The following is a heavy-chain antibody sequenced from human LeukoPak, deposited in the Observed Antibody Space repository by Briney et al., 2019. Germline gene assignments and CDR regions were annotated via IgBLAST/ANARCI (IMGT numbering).Heavy chain of an antibody. J-gene: IGHJ5*02. CDR1: GGSISSYY. CDR3: ARGGIMITFGGVIALNWFDP. CDR2: IYYSGST. V-gene: IGHV4-59*01. D-gene: IGHD3-16*02. Sequence: PSEALSLTCTVSGGSISSYYWSWIRRPPGKGRLWIGYIYYSGSTNYNPSLKSRVTISVDTSKNQFSLKLSSVTAADTAVYYCARGGIMITFGGVIALNWFDPWGQGTLVTVSS.